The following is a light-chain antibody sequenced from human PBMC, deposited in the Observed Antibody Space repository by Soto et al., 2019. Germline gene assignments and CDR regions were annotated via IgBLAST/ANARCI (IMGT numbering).Light chain of an antibody. CDR1: QSLLHSDGRTY. Sequence: DLVMTQTPLSLSVTPGQPASISCKSSQSLLHSDGRTYLDWYLQKPGQPPQLLIYEVSNRFSGXPXXFHGSENRTYITLKISRVEAEDVGVYYCMQNVQLSTFGQGTKVDIK. CDR3: MQNVQLST. V-gene: IGKV2D-29*01. J-gene: IGKJ1*01. CDR2: EVS.